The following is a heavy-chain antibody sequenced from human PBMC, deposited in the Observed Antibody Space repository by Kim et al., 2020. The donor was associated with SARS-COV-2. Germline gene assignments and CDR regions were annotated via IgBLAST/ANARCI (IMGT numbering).Heavy chain of an antibody. Sequence: KGRFTISRDDSKNTLYLQMNSLKTDDTAVYYCTTLKSYYGSGSYAHYFDYWGQGTLVTVSS. CDR3: TTLKSYYGSGSYAHYFDY. J-gene: IGHJ4*02. D-gene: IGHD3-10*01. V-gene: IGHV3-15*01.